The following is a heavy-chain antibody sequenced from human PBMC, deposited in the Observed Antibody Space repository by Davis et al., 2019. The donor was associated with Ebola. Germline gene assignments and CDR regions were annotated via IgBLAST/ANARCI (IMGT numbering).Heavy chain of an antibody. D-gene: IGHD3-3*01. CDR1: GGSISSYY. CDR2: IYYSGST. Sequence: GSLRLSCTVSGGSISSYYWSWIRQPPGKGLEWIGYIYYSGSTNYNPSLKSRVTISVDTSKNQFSLKLSSATAADTAVYYCARHRSGYHYWYFDLWGSGTLVTVSS. J-gene: IGHJ2*01. V-gene: IGHV4-59*08. CDR3: ARHRSGYHYWYFDL.